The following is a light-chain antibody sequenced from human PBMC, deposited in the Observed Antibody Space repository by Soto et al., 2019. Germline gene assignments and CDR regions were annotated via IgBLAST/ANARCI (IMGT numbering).Light chain of an antibody. CDR3: HHDGSSPYT. Sequence: EIVLTQSPGTLSLSPGERATLSCRASQSLSGNYLAWYQQKPGQAPRLLIFGVSSRATGIPDRFGGSGSGTDFTLTINRLEPEDFAVYYCHHDGSSPYTFGLGTKLEIK. CDR2: GVS. CDR1: QSLSGNY. V-gene: IGKV3-20*01. J-gene: IGKJ2*01.